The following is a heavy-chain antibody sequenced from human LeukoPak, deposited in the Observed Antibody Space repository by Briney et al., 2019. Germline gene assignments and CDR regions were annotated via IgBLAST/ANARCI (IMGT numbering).Heavy chain of an antibody. CDR1: GFTFSSYS. J-gene: IGHJ4*02. CDR2: ISSSSSYI. CDR3: AARNYYGSSGYYEFDY. Sequence: GGSLRLSCAASGFTFSSYSMNWVRQAPGKGLEWVSSISSSSSYIYYADSVKGRFTISRDNAKNSLYLQMNSLRAEDTAVYYCAARNYYGSSGYYEFDYWGQGTLVTVSS. D-gene: IGHD3-22*01. V-gene: IGHV3-21*01.